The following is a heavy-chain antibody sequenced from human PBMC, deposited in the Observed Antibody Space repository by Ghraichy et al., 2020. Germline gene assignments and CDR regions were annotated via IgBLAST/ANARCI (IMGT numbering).Heavy chain of an antibody. CDR1: EFTFSNYW. CDR2: IKPDGSEE. V-gene: IGHV3-7*01. J-gene: IGHJ4*02. CDR3: ARSTFSSADY. Sequence: LTCAASEFTFSNYWMSWVRQAPGKGLEWVAHIKPDGSEEFYVDSVKGRFTTSRENAHNSLSLQMNSLRAEDSAVYYCARSTFSSADYWGQGTLVTVSS. D-gene: IGHD6-6*01.